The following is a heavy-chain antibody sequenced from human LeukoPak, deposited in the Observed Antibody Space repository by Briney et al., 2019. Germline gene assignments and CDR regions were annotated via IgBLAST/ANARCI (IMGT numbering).Heavy chain of an antibody. CDR1: GFRFSDAA. J-gene: IGHJ4*02. CDR2: ITSTGTYI. V-gene: IGHV3-21*01. Sequence: PGGSLRLSCAASGFRFSDAAMTWVRQAPGKGLEWVSSITSTGTYIYYADSVKGRFTISRDNAKNSLYLQMNSLRAEDTAVYYCARDLGYGSIGLYHYFAYWGQGTLVTVSS. D-gene: IGHD2-8*01. CDR3: ARDLGYGSIGLYHYFAY.